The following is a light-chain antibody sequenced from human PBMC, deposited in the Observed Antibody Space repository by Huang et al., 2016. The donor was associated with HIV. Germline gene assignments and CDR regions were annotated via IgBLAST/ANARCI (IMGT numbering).Light chain of an antibody. CDR1: QSLLHSNENHY. Sequence: DIVMTQSPLSLSVTPGEPASISCTSNQSLLHSNENHYFDWYLQKPGQSPQLLIYLGSSRASGVPDRFSGSGSGTDFTLKISRVEAEDVGVYYCMQALQTPRTFGHGTKVEIK. V-gene: IGKV2-28*01. J-gene: IGKJ1*01. CDR3: MQALQTPRT. CDR2: LGS.